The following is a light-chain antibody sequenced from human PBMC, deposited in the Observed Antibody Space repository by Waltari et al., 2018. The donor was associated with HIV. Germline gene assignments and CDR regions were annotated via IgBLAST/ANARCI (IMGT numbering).Light chain of an antibody. Sequence: DIPMTQSPSSLSASVGDAVILSCRPSQGVRNYLKWYQQKPGKAPNALFHDVSTLHNGVPSRFSGSGAGTEFTLTISSLQPEDLAAYYCQPTHSVPLTFGQGTKVEI. CDR1: QGVRNY. J-gene: IGKJ1*01. CDR2: DVS. V-gene: IGKV1-39*01. CDR3: QPTHSVPLT.